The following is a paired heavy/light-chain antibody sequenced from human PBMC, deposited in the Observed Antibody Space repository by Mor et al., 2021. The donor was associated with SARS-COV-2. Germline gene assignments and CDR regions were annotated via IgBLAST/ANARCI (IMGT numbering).Heavy chain of an antibody. D-gene: IGHD1-1*01. Sequence: EVQVVETGGGFIQPGGSLRLSCAASGFPVSSHTMTWVRQTPGRRLEWLSILYPGGTIFYPDSVKGRFTISRDSSTNTLFLQMNSLRVEDTALYYCVREMSGGTTGSSAFDLWGQGTMVAVSS. CDR3: VREMSGGTTGSSAFDL. V-gene: IGHV3-53*02. CDR1: GFPVSSHT. J-gene: IGHJ3*01. CDR2: LYPGGTI.
Light chain of an antibody. J-gene: IGLJ3*02. CDR3: SAWDRNFRGWV. CDR1: SDDVGYEG. Sequence: QAGLTQPPSVSKDLGQTATLTCTGDSDDVGYEGASWLQQHQGQPPKLLSYRNDKRPSGISERFSASRSGNTVSLTITGLQPEDEADYYCSAWDRNFRGWVFGGGTTLTVL. V-gene: IGLV10-54*01. CDR2: RND.